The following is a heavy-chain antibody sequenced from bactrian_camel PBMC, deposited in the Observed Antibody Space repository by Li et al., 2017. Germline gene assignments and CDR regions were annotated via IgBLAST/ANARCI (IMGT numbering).Heavy chain of an antibody. CDR1: GFTFDIYG. CDR3: AARRGVYCMNGYQY. V-gene: IGHV3S36*01. D-gene: IGHD1*01. J-gene: IGHJ4*01. Sequence: VQLVESGGGLVQPGRSLRLSCTASGFTFDIYGMSWVRQAPGKEREGVAQIAQDGTTRYADSVKGRFIISQNAARNIVYLEMNNLEPDDTGIYYCAARRGVYCMNGYQYWGQGTQVTVS. CDR2: IAQDGTT.